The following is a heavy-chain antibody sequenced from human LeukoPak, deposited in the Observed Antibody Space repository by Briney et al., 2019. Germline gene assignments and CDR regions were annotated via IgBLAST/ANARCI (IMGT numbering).Heavy chain of an antibody. Sequence: GGSLRLSCAASGFTFSSYGMHWVRQAPGKGLEWVAMTSFDGSYKNYADSVKGRFTISRDNSKNRLYLQMNSLRAGDTAVYYCAKEFSGYLASFEYWGQGTLVTVSS. J-gene: IGHJ4*02. CDR3: AKEFSGYLASFEY. CDR1: GFTFSSYG. CDR2: TSFDGSYK. V-gene: IGHV3-30*18. D-gene: IGHD3-22*01.